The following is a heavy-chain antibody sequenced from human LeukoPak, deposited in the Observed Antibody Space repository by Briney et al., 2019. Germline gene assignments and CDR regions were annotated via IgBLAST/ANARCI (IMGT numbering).Heavy chain of an antibody. D-gene: IGHD1-26*01. CDR3: ARDPYSGTYGDTYYYYMDV. J-gene: IGHJ6*03. CDR2: ISWNSGSL. CDR1: GFTFDEYA. Sequence: PGRSLRLSCTASGFTFDEYAMHWVRQGPGKGLEWVSGISWNSGSLEYADSVKGRFTISRDNARNSLYLQMNSLRAEDTAVYYCARDPYSGTYGDTYYYYMDVWGKGTTVTISS. V-gene: IGHV3-9*01.